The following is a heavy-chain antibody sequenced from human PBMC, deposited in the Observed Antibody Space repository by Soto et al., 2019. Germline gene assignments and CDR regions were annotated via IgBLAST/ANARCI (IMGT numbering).Heavy chain of an antibody. J-gene: IGHJ6*02. D-gene: IGHD6-25*01. CDR2: IMPVFGTA. CDR3: AASRGFYAGMDV. Sequence: QVQLVQSGTEVKKPGSSVKVSCKASGGAFRTYAFSWVRQTPGQGLEWMGAIMPVFGTATYAQQFQGRITITADESTSTVNMKVTIARPEDAAVFYCAASRGFYAGMDVWGPGTTVIVS. V-gene: IGHV1-69*01. CDR1: GGAFRTYA.